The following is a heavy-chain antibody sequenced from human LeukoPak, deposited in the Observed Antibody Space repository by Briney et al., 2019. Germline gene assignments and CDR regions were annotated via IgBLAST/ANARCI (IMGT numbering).Heavy chain of an antibody. Sequence: GGSLRLSCAASGFSFSDHFVDWVRQAPGKGLEWVGRSRNKARTYTTEYAASVKGGFTISRDDSQNSLYLQMNSLKTEDTAVYYCTRALDISGYFYPFDYWGQGTLVTVSS. CDR1: GFSFSDHF. CDR3: TRALDISGYFYPFDY. J-gene: IGHJ4*02. CDR2: SRNKARTYTT. D-gene: IGHD3-22*01. V-gene: IGHV3-72*01.